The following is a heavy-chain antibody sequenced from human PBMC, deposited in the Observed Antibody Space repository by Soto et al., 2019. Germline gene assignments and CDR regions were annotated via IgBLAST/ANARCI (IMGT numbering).Heavy chain of an antibody. Sequence: GSLRLSCAASGFTFSSYAMHWVRQAPGKGLAWVAVISYDGSNKYYADSVKGRFTISRDNSKNTLYLQMNSLRAEDTAVYYCARAYSSLEWLLYTYYYYGMDVWGQGTTVTVSS. CDR3: ARAYSSLEWLLYTYYYYGMDV. J-gene: IGHJ6*02. CDR1: GFTFSSYA. D-gene: IGHD3-3*01. V-gene: IGHV3-30-3*01. CDR2: ISYDGSNK.